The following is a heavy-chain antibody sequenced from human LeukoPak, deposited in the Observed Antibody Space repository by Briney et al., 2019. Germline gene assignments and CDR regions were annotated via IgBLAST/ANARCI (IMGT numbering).Heavy chain of an antibody. Sequence: GGSLRLSCAASGFTFSNYAMSWVRQAPGKGLEWVSTITSEAITLYAHSVKGRYTVSRDNSKNTLHLQMNSLRADDTAVYYCAKDLNMAAAHIRMDVWGQGTTVTVSS. V-gene: IGHV3-23*01. J-gene: IGHJ6*02. CDR2: ITSEAIT. CDR3: AKDLNMAAAHIRMDV. D-gene: IGHD6-13*01. CDR1: GFTFSNYA.